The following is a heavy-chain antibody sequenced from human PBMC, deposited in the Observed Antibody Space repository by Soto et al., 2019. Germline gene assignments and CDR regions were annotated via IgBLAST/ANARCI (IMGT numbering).Heavy chain of an antibody. J-gene: IGHJ4*02. V-gene: IGHV3-49*03. D-gene: IGHD3-10*01. CDR3: CSPKPSYATSLYYIDI. CDR2: IRGEAYGVTT. CDR1: GLSFGIYT. Sequence: GGSLRLSCSASGLSFGIYTISWFRQAPGKGLEWVGFIRGEAYGVTTEYAASVRGRFTISRDDSKRIAYLQMHSLKTEDTAVYYCCSPKPSYATSLYYIDIWGQGTLVTVSS.